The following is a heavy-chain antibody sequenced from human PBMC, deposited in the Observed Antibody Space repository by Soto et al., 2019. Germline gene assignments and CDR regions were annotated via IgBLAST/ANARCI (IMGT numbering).Heavy chain of an antibody. J-gene: IGHJ3*02. CDR2: IYYSGST. CDR1: GGSISSYY. V-gene: IGHV4-59*01. CDR3: ARRYGDYVDI. D-gene: IGHD4-17*01. Sequence: QVQLQESGPGLVKPSETLSLTCTVSGGSISSYYWSWIRQPPGKGLEWIGYIYYSGSTNYNPSLKSRVTISVDTSKNQFSLKLSSVTAADTAVYYCARRYGDYVDIWGQGTMVTVSS.